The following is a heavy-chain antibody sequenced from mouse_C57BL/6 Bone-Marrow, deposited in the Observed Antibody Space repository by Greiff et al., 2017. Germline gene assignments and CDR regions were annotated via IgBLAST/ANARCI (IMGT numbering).Heavy chain of an antibody. D-gene: IGHD2-3*01. CDR3: AREDDGYYVYYFDY. V-gene: IGHV1-26*01. J-gene: IGHJ2*01. Sequence: VQLQQSGPELVKPGASVKISCKASGYTFTDYYMNWVKQSHGKSLEWIGDINPNNGGTSYNQKFKGKAKLTVDKSSSTAYMELRSLTSEDSEVYYWAREDDGYYVYYFDYWGQGTTLTVSS. CDR1: GYTFTDYY. CDR2: INPNNGGT.